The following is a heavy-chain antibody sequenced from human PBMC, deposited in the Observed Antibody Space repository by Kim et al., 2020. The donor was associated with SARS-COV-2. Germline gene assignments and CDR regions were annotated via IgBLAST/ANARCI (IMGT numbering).Heavy chain of an antibody. CDR2: IYYSGST. J-gene: IGHJ5*02. V-gene: IGHV4-59*01. CDR3: ARGEQLVPEFDP. Sequence: SETLSLTCTVSGGSISSYYWSWIRQPPGKGLEWIGYIYYSGSTNYNPSLKSRVTISVDTSKNQFSLKLSSVTAADTAVYYCARGEQLVPEFDPWGQGTL. CDR1: GGSISSYY. D-gene: IGHD6-6*01.